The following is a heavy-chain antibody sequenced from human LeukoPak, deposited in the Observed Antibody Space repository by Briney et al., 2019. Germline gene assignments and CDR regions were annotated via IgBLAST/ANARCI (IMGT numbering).Heavy chain of an antibody. J-gene: IGHJ4*02. V-gene: IGHV1-69*04. CDR3: ARSLIVGAVFDY. CDR1: GGTFSSYA. D-gene: IGHD1-26*01. CDR2: IIPILGIA. Sequence: GASVRVSCKASGGTFSSYAISWVRQAPGQGLEWMGRIIPILGIANHAQKFQGRVTITADKSTSTAYMELSSLRSEDTAVYYCARSLIVGAVFDYWGQGTLVTVSS.